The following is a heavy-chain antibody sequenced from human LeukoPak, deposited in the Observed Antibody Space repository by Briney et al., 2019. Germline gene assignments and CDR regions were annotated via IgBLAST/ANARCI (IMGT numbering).Heavy chain of an antibody. CDR1: GGSISSGAYY. D-gene: IGHD3-10*01. Sequence: KPSQTLSLTCTVSGGSISSGAYYWSWIRQHPGKGLEWIGYIYYSGSTYYNPSLKGRVIILVDTSKNQFSLKLSSVTAADTAVYYCARAPQTYYYGSGHCDYWGQGTLVTVSS. CDR2: IYYSGST. J-gene: IGHJ4*02. V-gene: IGHV4-31*03. CDR3: ARAPQTYYYGSGHCDY.